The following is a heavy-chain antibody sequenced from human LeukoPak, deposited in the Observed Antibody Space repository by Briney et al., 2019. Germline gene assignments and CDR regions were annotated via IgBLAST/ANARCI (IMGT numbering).Heavy chain of an antibody. D-gene: IGHD5-24*01. CDR1: GYTFNNYD. CDR2: MNPNSGNT. J-gene: IGHJ6*02. Sequence: ASVKVSCKASGYTFNNYDINWVRQSPGQGLEWMGWMNPNSGNTGYAQKFQGRFTLTRETFISIAYMELSSLRSDDTAVYYCVRAMAPLDTFNYQYAMDVWGQGTMVTVSS. CDR3: VRAMAPLDTFNYQYAMDV. V-gene: IGHV1-8*01.